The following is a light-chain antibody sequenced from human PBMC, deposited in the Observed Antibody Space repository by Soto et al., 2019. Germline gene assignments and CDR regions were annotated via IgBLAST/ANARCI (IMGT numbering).Light chain of an antibody. CDR3: SSFTRSNPYV. J-gene: IGLJ1*01. CDR1: SSDIGAYNR. CDR2: DVN. V-gene: IGLV2-18*02. Sequence: QSALTQPPSVSGSPGQSVAISCTGTSSDIGAYNRVSWYQQPPVTAPKLMFYDVNNRPSGVPHRFCGSKSGNTASLTISRLQADGAAAYYCSSFTRSNPYVFGTGTKVT.